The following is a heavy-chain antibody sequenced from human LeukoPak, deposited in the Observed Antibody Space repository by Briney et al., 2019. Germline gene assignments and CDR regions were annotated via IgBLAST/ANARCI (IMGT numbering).Heavy chain of an antibody. J-gene: IGHJ1*01. D-gene: IGHD3-22*01. CDR2: IYTSGST. V-gene: IGHV4-4*07. CDR1: GDSIGSYY. CDR3: AGDSSGYYPPAGYFQH. Sequence: SDTLSLTCTVSGDSIGSYYWSWIRQPAGKGLEWIGRIYTSGSTNYNPSLKSRVTISVDTSKNQFSLKLSSVTAADTAVYYCAGDSSGYYPPAGYFQHWGQGTLVTVSS.